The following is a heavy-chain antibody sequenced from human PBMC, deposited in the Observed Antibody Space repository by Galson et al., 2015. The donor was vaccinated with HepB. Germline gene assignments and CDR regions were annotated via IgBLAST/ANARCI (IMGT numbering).Heavy chain of an antibody. CDR2: IKQDGSEK. CDR1: GFTFSSYW. Sequence: SLRLSCAASGFTFSSYWMSWVRQAPGKGLEWVANIKQDGSEKYYVDSVKGRFTISRDNAKNSLYLQMNSLRAEDTAVYYCARTDFDSSYYFDYWGQGTLVTVSS. CDR3: ARTDFDSSYYFDY. V-gene: IGHV3-7*03. J-gene: IGHJ4*02. D-gene: IGHD3-9*01.